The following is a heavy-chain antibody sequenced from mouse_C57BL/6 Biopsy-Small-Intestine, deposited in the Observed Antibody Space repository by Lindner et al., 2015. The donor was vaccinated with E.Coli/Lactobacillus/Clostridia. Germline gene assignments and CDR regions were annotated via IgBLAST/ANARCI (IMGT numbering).Heavy chain of an antibody. CDR3: GRGVLGWDGNFDV. V-gene: IGHV1-82*01. Sequence: VQLQESGPELVKPGASVKISCRASGYAFSNSWMNRMIQRPGKGLEWIGRIYPGDGNTNYNGKFKGKATLTADKSSNTAYMQLSSLTSEDSAVYFCGRGVLGWDGNFDVWGTGTAVTVSS. J-gene: IGHJ1*03. CDR1: GYAFSNSW. D-gene: IGHD4-1*01. CDR2: IYPGDGNT.